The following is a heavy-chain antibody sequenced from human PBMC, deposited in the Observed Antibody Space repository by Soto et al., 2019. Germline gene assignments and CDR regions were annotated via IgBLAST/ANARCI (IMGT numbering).Heavy chain of an antibody. J-gene: IGHJ3*02. Sequence: TSETLSLTCSVSGASISSGSHYWSWIRQFPGKGLEWIGYIYYSGSTYYNPSLKSRVTISVDTSKNQFSLKLSSVTAADTAVYYCASGRMVRGVNDDAFDIWGQGTMVTVSS. V-gene: IGHV4-31*03. CDR1: GASISSGSHY. CDR2: IYYSGST. CDR3: ASGRMVRGVNDDAFDI. D-gene: IGHD3-10*01.